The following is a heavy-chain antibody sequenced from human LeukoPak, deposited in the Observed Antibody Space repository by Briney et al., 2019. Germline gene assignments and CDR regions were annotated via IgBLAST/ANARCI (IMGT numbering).Heavy chain of an antibody. V-gene: IGHV3-23*01. CDR1: GITFSNYA. J-gene: IGHJ4*02. CDR3: AGRVTGYSSGYVY. CDR2: ISGSAHKI. Sequence: PGVSLRLSCVASGITFSNYAVSWVRQAPEKGLDWVSVISGSAHKIRYADSVKGRLTISRDNSENIVYLQMNNLRAEDTAVYYCAGRVTGYSSGYVYWGQGTLVTVSS. D-gene: IGHD5-18*01.